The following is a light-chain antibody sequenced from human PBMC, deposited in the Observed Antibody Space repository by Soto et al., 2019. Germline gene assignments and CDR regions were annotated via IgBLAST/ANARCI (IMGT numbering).Light chain of an antibody. Sequence: EIVLTQSPGTLSLSPGERATLSCRASQSVSSSYLAWYQQKPGQAPSLLIYGTSTRATGIPDRFSGSGSGTDFTLTISRLEPEDFAVYYCQQYNNWPPITFGQGTRLEIK. CDR1: QSVSSSY. CDR2: GTS. J-gene: IGKJ5*01. V-gene: IGKV3-20*01. CDR3: QQYNNWPPIT.